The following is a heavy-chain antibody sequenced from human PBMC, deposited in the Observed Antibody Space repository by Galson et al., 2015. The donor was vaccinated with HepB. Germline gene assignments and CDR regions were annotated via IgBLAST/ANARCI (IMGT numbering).Heavy chain of an antibody. CDR2: IDPSDSYT. Sequence: QSGAEVKKPGESLRISCKGSGYSFTSYWISWVRQMPGRGLEWMGRIDPSDSYTNYSPSFQGHVTISANKSISTAYLQWSSLKASDTAMYYCARHRVRGGCSERFDPWGQGTLVTASS. J-gene: IGHJ5*02. V-gene: IGHV5-10-1*01. D-gene: IGHD3-10*01. CDR1: GYSFTSYW. CDR3: ARHRVRGGCSERFDP.